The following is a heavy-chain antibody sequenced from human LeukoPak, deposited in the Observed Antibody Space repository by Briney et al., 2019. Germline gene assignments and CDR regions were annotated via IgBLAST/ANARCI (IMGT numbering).Heavy chain of an antibody. CDR2: INHSGST. CDR3: ARLGLDHSGSLQRRMDV. V-gene: IGHV4-34*01. J-gene: IGHJ6*02. CDR1: GGSFSGYY. Sequence: PSETLSLTCADYGGSFSGYYWSWIRQPPGKGLEWIGEINHSGSTNYNPSLKSRVTISVDTSKNQFSLKLSSVTAADTAVYYCARLGLDHSGSLQRRMDVWGQGTTVTVSS. D-gene: IGHD3-22*01.